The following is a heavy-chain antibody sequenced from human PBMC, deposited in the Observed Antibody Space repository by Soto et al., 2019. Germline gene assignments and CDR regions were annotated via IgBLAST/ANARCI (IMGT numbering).Heavy chain of an antibody. Sequence: NPSETLSLTCTVSGGSISSSSYYWGWIRQPPGKGLEWIGSIYYSGSTYYNPSLKSRVTISVDTSKNQFSLKLSSVTAADTAVYYCARLGYCSSTSCYWAPHPFDYWGQGTLVTVSS. CDR2: IYYSGST. D-gene: IGHD2-2*01. CDR1: GGSISSSSYY. V-gene: IGHV4-39*01. CDR3: ARLGYCSSTSCYWAPHPFDY. J-gene: IGHJ4*02.